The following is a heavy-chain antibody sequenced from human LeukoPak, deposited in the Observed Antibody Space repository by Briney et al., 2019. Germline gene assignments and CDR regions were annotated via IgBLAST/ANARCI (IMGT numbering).Heavy chain of an antibody. CDR3: AKDSYDSGRGYYFDY. CDR2: ISGSGGST. V-gene: IGHV3-23*01. Sequence: GVSLRLSCAASGFTFSSYAMSRVRQAPGKGLEWVSAISGSGGSTYYADSVKGRFTISRDNSKNTLYLQMNSLRAEDTAVYYCAKDSYDSGRGYYFDYWGQGTLVTVSS. J-gene: IGHJ4*02. CDR1: GFTFSSYA. D-gene: IGHD3-10*01.